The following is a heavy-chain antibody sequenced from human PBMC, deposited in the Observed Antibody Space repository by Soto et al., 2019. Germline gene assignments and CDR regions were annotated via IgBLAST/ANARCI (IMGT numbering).Heavy chain of an antibody. CDR2: IIPIFGTA. V-gene: IGHV1-69*01. J-gene: IGHJ4*02. CDR1: GGTFSSYA. D-gene: IGHD6-19*01. Sequence: QMQLVQSGAEVKKPGSSVKVSCKASGGTFSSYAISWVRQAPGQGLEWMGGIIPIFGTANYAQKFQGRVTITADESTSTAYMELSSLRSEDTAVYYCARAYPQYSSGFPLPYYFDYWGQGTLVTVSS. CDR3: ARAYPQYSSGFPLPYYFDY.